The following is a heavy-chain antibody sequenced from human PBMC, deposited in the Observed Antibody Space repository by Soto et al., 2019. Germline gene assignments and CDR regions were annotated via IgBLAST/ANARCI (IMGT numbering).Heavy chain of an antibody. CDR1: GGTFSSYA. CDR2: IIPIFGTA. D-gene: IGHD5-18*01. Sequence: VASVKVSCKASGGTFSSYAISWVRQAPGQGLEWMGGIIPIFGTANYAQKFQGRVTITADESTSTAYMELSSLRSEDTAVYYCARGGDTAMASPILSYYYYGMDVWGQGTTVTVSS. V-gene: IGHV1-69*13. J-gene: IGHJ6*02. CDR3: ARGGDTAMASPILSYYYYGMDV.